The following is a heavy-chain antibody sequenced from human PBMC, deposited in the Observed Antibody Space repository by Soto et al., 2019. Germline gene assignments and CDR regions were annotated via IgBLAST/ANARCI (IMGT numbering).Heavy chain of an antibody. Sequence: QAQLVESGGGVVQPGRSLRLSCVASGFTFSNYGTHWVRQAPGTGLEWVAVISPDGINKEYADAVKGRFTVSRDNSRSTLFLQNNRLRVEDTAMYFCATDPTRLNSYGDWYAYWGQGTQVTVSS. CDR1: GFTFSNYG. J-gene: IGHJ4*02. V-gene: IGHV3-30*03. D-gene: IGHD5-18*01. CDR2: ISPDGINK. CDR3: ATDPTRLNSYGDWYAY.